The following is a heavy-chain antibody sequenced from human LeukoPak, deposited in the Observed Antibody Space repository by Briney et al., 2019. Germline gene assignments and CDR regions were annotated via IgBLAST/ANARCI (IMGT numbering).Heavy chain of an antibody. CDR3: AGDRGDVYRTVYYYLDV. CDR2: IIPMFGVA. D-gene: IGHD5-24*01. CDR1: GGTFSTYG. J-gene: IGHJ6*03. Sequence: ASVKVSCKASGGTFSTYGFNWVRQAPGQGLEWMGGIIPMFGVANYAQKFQGRVTIIADESTSIVYMELSSLRSEDTAVYYCAGDRGDVYRTVYYYLDVWGKGTTVTVSS. V-gene: IGHV1-69*01.